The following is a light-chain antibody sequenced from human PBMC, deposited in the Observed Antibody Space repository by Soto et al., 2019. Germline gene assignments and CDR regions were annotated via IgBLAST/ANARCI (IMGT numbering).Light chain of an antibody. J-gene: IGKJ4*01. CDR2: WAS. CDR3: QQYYSIPPLT. V-gene: IGKV4-1*01. Sequence: DIVMTQSPDSLAVSLGERATINCKSSQSILYSSNNQNYLAWYQQKPGQPPKLLIYWASTRESGVPDRFSGSGSGTDFTLTSSSLQAEDVAVYCCQQYYSIPPLTFGGGTKVEIK. CDR1: QSILYSSNNQNY.